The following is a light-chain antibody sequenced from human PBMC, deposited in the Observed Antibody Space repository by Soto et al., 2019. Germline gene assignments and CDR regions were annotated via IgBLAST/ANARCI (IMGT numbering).Light chain of an antibody. Sequence: DIVMTQSPDSLAVSLGERATINCKSSQSVLYSSNNKNYLAWYQQKPGQPPKLLIYWASTRESGVPDRFSGSGSGTEFTLTISSLQAEDVAVYYCQQCYTTPYNFGQGTKVEIK. V-gene: IGKV4-1*01. J-gene: IGKJ2*01. CDR1: QSVLYSSNNKNY. CDR2: WAS. CDR3: QQCYTTPYN.